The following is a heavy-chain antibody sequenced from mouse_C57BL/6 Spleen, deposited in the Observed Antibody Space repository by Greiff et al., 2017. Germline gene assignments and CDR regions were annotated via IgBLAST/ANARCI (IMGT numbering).Heavy chain of an antibody. D-gene: IGHD2-1*01. Sequence: QVQLQQSGAELVKPGASVKMSCKASGYTFTSYWITWVKQRPGQGLEWIGDIYPGSGSTNYNVKFKSKATLTVDTSSSTAYMQLSSLTSEDSAVYYCARRDYGNYGDYAMDYWGQGTSVTVSS. CDR2: IYPGSGST. V-gene: IGHV1-55*01. CDR1: GYTFTSYW. CDR3: ARRDYGNYGDYAMDY. J-gene: IGHJ4*01.